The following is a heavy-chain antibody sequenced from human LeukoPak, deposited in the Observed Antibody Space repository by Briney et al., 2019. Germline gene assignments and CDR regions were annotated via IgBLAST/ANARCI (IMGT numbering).Heavy chain of an antibody. D-gene: IGHD3-10*01. CDR1: GGSISSYF. CDR3: AREFGVNWFDP. Sequence: SETLSLTCTVSGGSISSYFWNWIRQPPGKGLEWIGYIYYSGSTNYNPSLKSRVTISVDTSKNQFSLKLSSVTAADTAVYYCAREFGVNWFDPWGQGTLVTVSS. CDR2: IYYSGST. V-gene: IGHV4-59*01. J-gene: IGHJ5*02.